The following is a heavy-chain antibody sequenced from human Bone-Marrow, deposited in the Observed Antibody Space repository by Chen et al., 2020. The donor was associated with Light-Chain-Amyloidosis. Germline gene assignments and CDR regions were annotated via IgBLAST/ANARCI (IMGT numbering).Heavy chain of an antibody. Sequence: VQLQESGPGLVNESQTLSLTCGVSGGSIGGNNHYRSWIRWHPGKGLEWIGYIYHNCNTYFHPLLRSRLVMSVDTSENQFSLSLRSVTAADSAVYYCARAEDSSGYMDFWGPGTLVTVSS. CDR1: GGSIGGNNHY. J-gene: IGHJ4*02. D-gene: IGHD3-22*01. CDR3: ARAEDSSGYMDF. V-gene: IGHV4-31*02. CDR2: IYHNCNT.